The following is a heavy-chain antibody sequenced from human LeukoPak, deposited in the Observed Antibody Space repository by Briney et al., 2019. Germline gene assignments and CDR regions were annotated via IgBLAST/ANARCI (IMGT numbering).Heavy chain of an antibody. CDR2: IRYDGSNK. D-gene: IGHD4-17*01. J-gene: IGHJ3*02. Sequence: GGSLRLSCAASGFTVSSNFMSWVRQAPGKGLEWVAFIRYDGSNKYYADSVEGRFTISRDNAKNSLYLQMNSLRAEDTAVYYCARETSYGDSVGGAFDIWGQGTMVTVSS. CDR3: ARETSYGDSVGGAFDI. CDR1: GFTVSSNF. V-gene: IGHV3-30*02.